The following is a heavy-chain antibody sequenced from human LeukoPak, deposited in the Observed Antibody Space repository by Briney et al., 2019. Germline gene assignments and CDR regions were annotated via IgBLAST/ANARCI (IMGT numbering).Heavy chain of an antibody. Sequence: ASVKVSCMAPGYTFTSYYMHWVRHTPGQGLERMGIINPSGGSTSNAQKFQGRVTMTRDMPTSTVYMELSCLRSEDTAEYYCARDRERVVVAAIDSYYIDYWGQGTLVTVSS. D-gene: IGHD2-21*02. CDR2: INPSGGST. CDR3: ARDRERVVVAAIDSYYIDY. V-gene: IGHV1-46*01. J-gene: IGHJ4*02. CDR1: GYTFTSYY.